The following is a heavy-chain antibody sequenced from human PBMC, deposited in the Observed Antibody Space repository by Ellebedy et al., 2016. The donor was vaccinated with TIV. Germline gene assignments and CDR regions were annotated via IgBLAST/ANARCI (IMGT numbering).Heavy chain of an antibody. D-gene: IGHD6-19*01. CDR2: ITPGGGIP. CDR3: ARETVAGTKYFDY. J-gene: IGHJ4*02. V-gene: IGHV1-46*01. Sequence: ASVKVSXXASGYTFTSYYLHWVRQAPGQGLEWMGIITPGGGIPSYAQKLQGRVTMTRDTSTSTVYMELSSLTSEDTAVYYCARETVAGTKYFDYWGQGTLVTVSS. CDR1: GYTFTSYY.